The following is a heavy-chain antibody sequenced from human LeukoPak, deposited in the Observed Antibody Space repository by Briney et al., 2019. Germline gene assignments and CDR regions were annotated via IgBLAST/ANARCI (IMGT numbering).Heavy chain of an antibody. CDR3: ASFGSGSSTN. CDR2: ISSSSSSTI. D-gene: IGHD3-10*01. V-gene: IGHV3-48*02. J-gene: IGHJ4*02. Sequence: GGSLRLSCAASGFTFNSYSMNWVRQAPGKGLEWVSYISSSSSSTIYYADSVKGRFTISRDNAKNSLYLQMNSLRDEDTAVYYCASFGSGSSTNWGQGTLVTVSS. CDR1: GFTFNSYS.